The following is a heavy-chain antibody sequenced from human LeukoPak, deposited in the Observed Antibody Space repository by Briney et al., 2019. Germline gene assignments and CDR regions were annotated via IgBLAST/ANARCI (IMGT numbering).Heavy chain of an antibody. CDR1: GGSISSSSYY. Sequence: SETLSLTCTVSGGSISSSSYYWSWIRQPAGKGLEWIGRIYTSGSTNYNPSLKSRVTMSVDTSKNQFSLKLSSVTAADTAVYYCARQGITMVRGGRDPFDYWGQGTLVTVSS. V-gene: IGHV4-61*02. CDR2: IYTSGST. D-gene: IGHD3-10*01. J-gene: IGHJ4*02. CDR3: ARQGITMVRGGRDPFDY.